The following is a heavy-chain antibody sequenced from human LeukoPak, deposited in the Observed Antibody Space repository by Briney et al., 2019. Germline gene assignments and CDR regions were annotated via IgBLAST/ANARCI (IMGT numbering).Heavy chain of an antibody. CDR1: GYTFTGYF. Sequence: ASVKVSCKASGYTFTGYFMHWVRQAPGQGLEWMGWINPNSGGTNYAQKFQGRVTMTTDTSTSTAYMELRSLRSDDTAVYYCARLSRSGYTGDDAFDIWGQGTMVTVSS. J-gene: IGHJ3*02. V-gene: IGHV1-2*02. CDR2: INPNSGGT. D-gene: IGHD3-22*01. CDR3: ARLSRSGYTGDDAFDI.